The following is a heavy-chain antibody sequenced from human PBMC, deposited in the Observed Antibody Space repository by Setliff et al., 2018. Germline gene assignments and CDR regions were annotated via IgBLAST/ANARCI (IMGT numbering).Heavy chain of an antibody. J-gene: IGHJ6*03. CDR1: GGSFSGYY. D-gene: IGHD3-16*01. Sequence: PSETLSLTCAVYGGSFSGYYWSWIRQLPGKGLEWIGEINHSGSTNYNPSLKSRVTILVDTSKNQFSLKLSSVTAADTAVYYCARLGGSSGSGGFYYYYYYRDVWGKGTTVTVSS. CDR2: INHSGST. V-gene: IGHV4-34*01. CDR3: ARLGGSSGSGGFYYYYYYRDV.